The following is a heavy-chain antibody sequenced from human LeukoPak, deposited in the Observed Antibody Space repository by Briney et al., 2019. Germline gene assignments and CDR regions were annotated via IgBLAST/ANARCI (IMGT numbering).Heavy chain of an antibody. D-gene: IGHD2-15*01. CDR3: ATVKRDCSGGACYSYDY. CDR2: ISSNGDIT. V-gene: IGHV3-23*01. J-gene: IGHJ4*02. CDR1: RFTFNTYA. Sequence: GGSLRLSCVASRFTFNTYAVNWVRQAPGKGLEWVSAISSNGDITYYADSVRGRFTISRDNSKNTVFLQMNSLRADDTAVYYCATVKRDCSGGACYSYDYWGQGTLVTVSS.